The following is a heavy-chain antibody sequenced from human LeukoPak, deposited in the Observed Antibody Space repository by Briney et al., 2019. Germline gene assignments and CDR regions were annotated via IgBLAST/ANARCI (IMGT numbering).Heavy chain of an antibody. V-gene: IGHV3-7*01. J-gene: IGHJ4*02. D-gene: IGHD3-22*01. CDR2: IKQDGSEK. CDR1: GFTFSSYW. CDR3: ARQGRGYKVAKFDY. Sequence: GGSLRLSCAASGFTFSSYWMSWVRQAPGKGLEWVANIKQDGSEKYYVDSVKGRFTISRDNAKNSLYLQMNSLRAEDTAVYYCARQGRGYKVAKFDYWGQGTLVTVSS.